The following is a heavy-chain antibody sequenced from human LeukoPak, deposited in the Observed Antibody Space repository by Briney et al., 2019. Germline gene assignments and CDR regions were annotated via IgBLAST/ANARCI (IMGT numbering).Heavy chain of an antibody. Sequence: PSETLSLTCAVYGGSFSGYYWSWIRQPPGKGLEWIGEINHSGSTNYNPSLKSRVTISVDTSKNQFSLKLSSVTAADTAVYYCARGFFDYGSGDCWGQGTLVTVSS. CDR1: GGSFSGYY. D-gene: IGHD3-10*01. V-gene: IGHV4-34*01. CDR2: INHSGST. J-gene: IGHJ4*02. CDR3: ARGFFDYGSGDC.